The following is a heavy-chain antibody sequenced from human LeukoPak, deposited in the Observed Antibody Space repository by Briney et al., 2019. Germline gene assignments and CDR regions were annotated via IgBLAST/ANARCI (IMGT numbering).Heavy chain of an antibody. V-gene: IGHV3-30*02. CDR1: GFTFSSYS. CDR2: IRYDENKK. J-gene: IGHJ4*02. D-gene: IGHD5-24*01. Sequence: GGSLRLSCTASGFTFSSYSMQWVRQAPGKGLEWVACIRYDENKKYYADSVKGRFTISRDNSENTLYLQMNSLRAEDTAVYHCAKENTRDVNRHFHYWGQGTLVTVSS. CDR3: AKENTRDVNRHFHY.